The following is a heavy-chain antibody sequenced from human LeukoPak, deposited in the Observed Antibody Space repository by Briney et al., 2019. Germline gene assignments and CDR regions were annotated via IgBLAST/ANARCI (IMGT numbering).Heavy chain of an antibody. Sequence: KPSETLSLTCAVYGGSFSGYYWSWIRRPPGKGLEWIGEINHSGSTNYNPSLKSRVTISVDTSKNQFSLKLSSVTAADTAVYYCAGTPLPLPNFDYWGQGTLVTVSS. CDR1: GGSFSGYY. CDR3: AGTPLPLPNFDY. CDR2: INHSGST. V-gene: IGHV4-34*01. J-gene: IGHJ4*02. D-gene: IGHD2-2*01.